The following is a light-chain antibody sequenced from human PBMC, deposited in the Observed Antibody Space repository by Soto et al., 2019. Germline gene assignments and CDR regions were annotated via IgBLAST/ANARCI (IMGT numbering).Light chain of an antibody. V-gene: IGKV1-13*02. CDR3: QQFLPYPIT. Sequence: IQLTQSPASLSASVGERVTITCRASQDIRGALAWYQQSPGEAPQLLIYDASTLESGVPSRFSGSSSGTHFTLTISSLQPEDFATYYCQQFLPYPITFGQGTRLEI. J-gene: IGKJ5*01. CDR2: DAS. CDR1: QDIRGA.